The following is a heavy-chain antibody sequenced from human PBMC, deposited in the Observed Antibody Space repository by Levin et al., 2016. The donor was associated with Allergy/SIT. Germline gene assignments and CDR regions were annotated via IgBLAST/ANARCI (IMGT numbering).Heavy chain of an antibody. V-gene: IGHV1-69*13. CDR3: ARVQRFLRLTPMGNFDI. D-gene: IGHD3-3*01. Sequence: SVKVSCKTSGGTFNTFAFGWVRQAPGLGLEWIGGIVPLFPSTSIAQKFQGRVTITAQSHTSTAYMELGGLRSEDTAVYYCARVQRFLRLTPMGNFDIWGQGTLVIVSS. J-gene: IGHJ3*02. CDR1: GGTFNTFA. CDR2: IVPLFPST.